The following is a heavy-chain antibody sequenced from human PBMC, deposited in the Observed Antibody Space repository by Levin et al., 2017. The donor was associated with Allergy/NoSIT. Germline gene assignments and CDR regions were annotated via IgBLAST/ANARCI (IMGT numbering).Heavy chain of an antibody. Sequence: NSLETLSLTCTVSGGSISNDWWSWIRQPPGKGLEYIGYAYYSGSTKYNPSLESRVTMSVDTTKNQLSLKLRSVTAADTAIYYCARDRGSGSWFDPWGPGTLVTVSS. CDR3: ARDRGSGSWFDP. J-gene: IGHJ5*02. V-gene: IGHV4-59*01. D-gene: IGHD3-10*01. CDR2: AYYSGST. CDR1: GGSISNDW.